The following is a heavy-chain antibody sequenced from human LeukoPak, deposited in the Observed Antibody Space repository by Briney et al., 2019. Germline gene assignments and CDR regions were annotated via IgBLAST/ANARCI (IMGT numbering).Heavy chain of an antibody. Sequence: SETLSLTCTVSGGSVSNYYWSWIRQSPGKGLEWIGYISHSGSVDYNPSLKSRVTMSVDTSKNQFSLKLSSVTAADTAVYYCARVKGREGSTVIIDYWGQGTLVTVSS. CDR3: ARVKGREGSTVIIDY. CDR2: ISHSGSV. CDR1: GGSVSNYY. J-gene: IGHJ4*02. D-gene: IGHD3-10*01. V-gene: IGHV4-59*02.